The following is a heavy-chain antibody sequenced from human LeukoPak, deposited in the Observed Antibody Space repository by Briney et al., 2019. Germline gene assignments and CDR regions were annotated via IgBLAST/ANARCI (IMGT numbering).Heavy chain of an antibody. CDR2: ISYDGSNK. CDR3: ASFGVDTPYYFDY. Sequence: GGSLRLSCAASGFTFSSYAMHWVRQAPGKGLEWVAVISYDGSNKYYADSVKGRFTISRDNSKNTLYLQMNSLRAEDTAVYYCASFGVDTPYYFDYWGQGTLVTVSS. CDR1: GFTFSSYA. D-gene: IGHD3-3*01. J-gene: IGHJ4*02. V-gene: IGHV3-30*04.